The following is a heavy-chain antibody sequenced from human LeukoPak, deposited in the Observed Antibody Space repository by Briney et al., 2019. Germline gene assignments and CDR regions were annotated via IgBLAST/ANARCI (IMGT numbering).Heavy chain of an antibody. V-gene: IGHV3-64*01. CDR2: ISSNGGST. CDR1: GFTFSSYA. D-gene: IGHD6-13*01. J-gene: IGHJ4*02. Sequence: GGSLRLSCAASGFTFSSYAMHWVRQAPGKGLEYVSAISSNGGSTYYANSVKGRFIISRDNSKSTLYLQMGSLRAEDMAVYYCARQATRIAAAGTSIDYWGQGTLVTVSS. CDR3: ARQATRIAAAGTSIDY.